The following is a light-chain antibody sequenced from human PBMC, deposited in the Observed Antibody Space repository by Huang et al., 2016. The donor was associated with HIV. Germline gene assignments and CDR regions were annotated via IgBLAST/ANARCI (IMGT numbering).Light chain of an antibody. Sequence: EIVLTQSPATLALSPGERATLSGRASQSVRSYLAWYQQKPGQAPRLLIYDASNRATGIPARFSGSGSGTDFTLTISNLQSEDFAVYYCQQRSAWPLTFGGGTKVEI. CDR3: QQRSAWPLT. V-gene: IGKV3-11*01. CDR2: DAS. CDR1: QSVRSY. J-gene: IGKJ4*01.